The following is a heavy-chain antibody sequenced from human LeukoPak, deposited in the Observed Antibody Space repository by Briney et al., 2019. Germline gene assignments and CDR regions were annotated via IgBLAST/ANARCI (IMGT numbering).Heavy chain of an antibody. J-gene: IGHJ4*02. CDR3: ARDSGAIAAAVDY. CDR1: GFTFSSYS. CDR2: ISSSSSTI. Sequence: GGSLRLSCAASGFTFSSYSMNWVRQAPGKGLEWVSYISSSSSTIYYADSVKGRFTISRDNAKNSLYLQMNSLRAEDTAVYYCARDSGAIAAAVDYWGQGTLVTVSS. V-gene: IGHV3-48*04. D-gene: IGHD6-13*01.